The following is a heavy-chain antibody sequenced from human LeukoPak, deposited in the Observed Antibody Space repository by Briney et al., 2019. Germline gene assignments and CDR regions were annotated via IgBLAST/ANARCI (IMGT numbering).Heavy chain of an antibody. V-gene: IGHV3-43*02. CDR2: ISGDGGST. CDR3: AKELWFGEFSGVFDY. CDR1: GYTFDDYA. J-gene: IGHJ4*02. Sequence: PGGSLRLSCAAPGYTFDDYAMPSVRQARGKGLERVYLISGDGGSTYYADSVKGRFTISRDNSKNSLYLQMNSLRTEDTALYYCAKELWFGEFSGVFDYWGQGTLVTVSS. D-gene: IGHD3-10*01.